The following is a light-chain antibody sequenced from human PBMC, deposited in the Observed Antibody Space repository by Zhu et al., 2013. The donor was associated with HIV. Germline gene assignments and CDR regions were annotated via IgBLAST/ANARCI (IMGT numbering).Light chain of an antibody. V-gene: IGKV1D-16*01. Sequence: DIQMTQSPSSVSASVGDRVTITCRASQGIGSWLAWYQQKQGKAPKLLINAASSLQSGVPSRFSGSGSGTEFTLAISSLQPDDFATYYCHQYNSYSPWTFGQGTKVEIK. CDR2: AAS. CDR3: HQYNSYSPWT. CDR1: QGIGSW. J-gene: IGKJ1*01.